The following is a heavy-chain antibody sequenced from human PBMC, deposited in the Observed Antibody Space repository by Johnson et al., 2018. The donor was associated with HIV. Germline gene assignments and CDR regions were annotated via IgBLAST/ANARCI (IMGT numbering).Heavy chain of an antibody. CDR1: GFTFDDYA. CDR2: IYSGGRT. D-gene: IGHD3-22*01. V-gene: IGHV3-9*01. CDR3: AKAMGGWLLAHAFDI. J-gene: IGHJ3*02. Sequence: VQLVESGGGLVQPGRSLRLSCAPSGFTFDDYAMHWVRQAPGKGLEWVSGIYSGGRTYYADSVRGRFNISRDNSGNTLYLQMNSLRAEDTAVYYCAKAMGGWLLAHAFDIWGQGTMVTISS.